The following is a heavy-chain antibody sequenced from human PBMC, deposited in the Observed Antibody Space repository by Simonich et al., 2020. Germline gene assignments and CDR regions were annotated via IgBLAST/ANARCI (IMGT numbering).Heavy chain of an antibody. CDR1: GFTFSSYW. Sequence: EVQLVESGGGLVQPGGSLRLSCAASGFTFSSYWMSWVRQAPGKGVGWGANKKKDGSEKYYVESVKGRFTISRDNTKNSLYLQMNSLRAEDTAVYYCACLGTGDAFDIWGQGTMVTVSS. V-gene: IGHV3-7*01. D-gene: IGHD3-9*01. CDR3: ACLGTGDAFDI. CDR2: KKKDGSEK. J-gene: IGHJ3*02.